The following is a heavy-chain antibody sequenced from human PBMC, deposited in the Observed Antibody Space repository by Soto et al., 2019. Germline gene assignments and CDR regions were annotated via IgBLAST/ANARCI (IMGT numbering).Heavy chain of an antibody. Sequence: ESGGGLVQPGRSLRLSCAASGFTFDDYAMHWVRQAPGKGLEWVSGISWNSGSIGYADSVKGRFTISRDNAKNSLYLQMNSLRAEDTALYYCAKDMASIAAAGGGFDYWGQGTLVTVSS. D-gene: IGHD6-13*01. CDR3: AKDMASIAAAGGGFDY. V-gene: IGHV3-9*01. J-gene: IGHJ4*02. CDR1: GFTFDDYA. CDR2: ISWNSGSI.